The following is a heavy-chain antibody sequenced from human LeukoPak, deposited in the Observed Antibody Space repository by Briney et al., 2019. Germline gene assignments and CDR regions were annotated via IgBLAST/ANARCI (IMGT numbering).Heavy chain of an antibody. CDR1: GFTFSSYG. CDR3: AAQYCTSTTCYAVY. J-gene: IGHJ4*02. CDR2: MWSEGSTK. D-gene: IGHD2-2*01. V-gene: IGHV3-33*03. Sequence: TGGSLRLSCAASGFTFSSYGMHWVRQAPGKGLEWVAEMWSEGSTKQYADSVKGRFTISRDNSKHTLYLQMRSLRAEDTAVYYCAAQYCTSTTCYAVYWGQGTLVTVSS.